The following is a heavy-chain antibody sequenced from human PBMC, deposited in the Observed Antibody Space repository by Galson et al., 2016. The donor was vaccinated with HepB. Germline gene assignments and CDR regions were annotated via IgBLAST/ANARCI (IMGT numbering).Heavy chain of an antibody. CDR2: ILYSGRT. Sequence: ATLSLTCTVSGYSISRDSWSWIRQPPGKGLEWIGHILYSGRTNYSPSLRSRVTMSADASGNRFSMKLKSVTTADTAVYYCARVGPFGESDYWGQGTLVTVSS. V-gene: IGHV4-59*01. CDR3: ARVGPFGESDY. CDR1: GYSISRDS. J-gene: IGHJ4*02. D-gene: IGHD3-10*01.